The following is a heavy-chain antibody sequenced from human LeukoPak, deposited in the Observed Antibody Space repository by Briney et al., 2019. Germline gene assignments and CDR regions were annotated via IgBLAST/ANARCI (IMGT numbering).Heavy chain of an antibody. Sequence: GTSVKVSCKASGYTFTSYGISWVRQAPGQGLEWMGWISAYNGNTNYAQKLQGRVTMTTDTSTSTAYMELRSLRSDDTAVYYCARSYDSSGHYYSKGDAFDIWGQGTMVTVSS. J-gene: IGHJ3*02. D-gene: IGHD3-22*01. CDR2: ISAYNGNT. CDR3: ARSYDSSGHYYSKGDAFDI. V-gene: IGHV1-18*01. CDR1: GYTFTSYG.